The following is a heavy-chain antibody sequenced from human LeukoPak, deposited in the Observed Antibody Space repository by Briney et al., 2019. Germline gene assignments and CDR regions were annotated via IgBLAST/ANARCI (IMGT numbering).Heavy chain of an antibody. CDR3: ARGYCSGGSCYPFDY. CDR1: GFTVSSNY. D-gene: IGHD2-15*01. Sequence: TGGSLRLSCAASGFTVSSNYMSWVRQAPGKGLEWVPVIYSGGSTYYADSVKGRFTISRDNSKNTLYLQMNSLRAEDTAVYYCARGYCSGGSCYPFDYWGQGTLVTVSS. CDR2: IYSGGST. J-gene: IGHJ4*02. V-gene: IGHV3-53*01.